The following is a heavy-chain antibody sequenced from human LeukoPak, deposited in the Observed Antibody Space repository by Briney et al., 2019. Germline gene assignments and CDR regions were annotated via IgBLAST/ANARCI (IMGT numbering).Heavy chain of an antibody. V-gene: IGHV4-31*03. D-gene: IGHD2-21*02. Sequence: SETLSLTCTVSGGSISTPGYHWSWIRQHPGKGLEWIGYIYYSGSTYYNPSLRSRVTISVDTSKNQFSLKLSSVTAADTAVYYCANGGAYCGADCYLPAFDYWGQGTLVTVSS. J-gene: IGHJ4*02. CDR2: IYYSGST. CDR1: GGSISTPGYH. CDR3: ANGGAYCGADCYLPAFDY.